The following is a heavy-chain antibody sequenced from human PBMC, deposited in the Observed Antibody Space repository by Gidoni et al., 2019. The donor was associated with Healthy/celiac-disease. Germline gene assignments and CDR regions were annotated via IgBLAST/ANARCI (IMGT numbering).Heavy chain of an antibody. Sequence: QVQLVQSGAEVKKPGASVKVSCKASGYTFTSYAMHWVRQAPGQRLEWMGWINAGNGNTKYSQKFQGRVTITRDTSASTAYMELSSLRSEDTAVYYCAREGRTAAAGTGDYWGQGTLVTVSS. J-gene: IGHJ4*02. D-gene: IGHD6-13*01. CDR3: AREGRTAAAGTGDY. V-gene: IGHV1-3*01. CDR2: INAGNGNT. CDR1: GYTFTSYA.